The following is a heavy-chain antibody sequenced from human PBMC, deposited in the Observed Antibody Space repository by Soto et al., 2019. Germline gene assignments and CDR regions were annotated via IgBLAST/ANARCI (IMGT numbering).Heavy chain of an antibody. CDR2: IHCDGDYS. Sequence: EVQLLDSGGGLVQPGGSLRLSCAASGFMFSCCAMSWVRQAPGKGLEWVSTIHCDGDYSHYTDSVQGRFTISRDNSRNKVYLQMNSLRGDDTAVDYCAITRGGGINTNWYFAVGGGGTLVSVSS. CDR3: AITRGGGINTNWYFAV. CDR1: GFMFSCCA. V-gene: IGHV3-23*01. J-gene: IGHJ2*01. D-gene: IGHD1-26*01.